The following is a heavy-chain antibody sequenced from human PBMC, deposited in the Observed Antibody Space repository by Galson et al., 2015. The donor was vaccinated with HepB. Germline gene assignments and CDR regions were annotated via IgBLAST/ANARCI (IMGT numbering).Heavy chain of an antibody. D-gene: IGHD3-3*01. CDR2: IKQDGSEK. Sequence: SLRLSCAASGFTLTSYWMNWVRQAPGKGLEWVAIIKQDGSEKYYVDSVKGRFTISRNNAKNSVYLQMNSLRAEDTAVYFCARRRGRIFVVFADYGMDVGGPGATVSVSS. J-gene: IGHJ6*02. V-gene: IGHV3-7*01. CDR1: GFTLTSYW. CDR3: ARRRGRIFVVFADYGMDV.